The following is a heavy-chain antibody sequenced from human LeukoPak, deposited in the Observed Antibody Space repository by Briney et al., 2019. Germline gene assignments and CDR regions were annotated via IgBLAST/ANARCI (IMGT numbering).Heavy chain of an antibody. CDR2: ISYAGIDK. CDR1: GFTFSNAW. CDR3: ARDRGYCTSNSCYCVY. D-gene: IGHD2-2*01. Sequence: GGSLRLSCAASGFTFSNAWMSWVRQAPGKGLEWVGVISYAGIDKYYADSVKGRFTISRDNSNNMLYLQMNSLKPEDTAVYYCARDRGYCTSNSCYCVYWGQGTLVTVSS. V-gene: IGHV3-30-3*01. J-gene: IGHJ4*02.